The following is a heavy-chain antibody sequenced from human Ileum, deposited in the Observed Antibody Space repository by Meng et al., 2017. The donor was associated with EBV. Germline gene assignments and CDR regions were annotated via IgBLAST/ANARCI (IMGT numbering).Heavy chain of an antibody. Sequence: HLGQPGAEVKKPGSVVKVACKASGYTFSTYAMHWLRQAPGRRLEWMGWINSGNGNTKYSQKVQGRLTITRDTSASTAYMELSSLRSEDTAVYYCARVTTSGSYYLDYWGQGTLVTVSS. D-gene: IGHD3-10*01. CDR3: ARVTTSGSYYLDY. J-gene: IGHJ4*02. CDR2: INSGNGNT. CDR1: GYTFSTYA. V-gene: IGHV1-3*01.